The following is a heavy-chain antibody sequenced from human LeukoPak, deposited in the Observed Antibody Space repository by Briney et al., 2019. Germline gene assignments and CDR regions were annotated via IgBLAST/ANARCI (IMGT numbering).Heavy chain of an antibody. J-gene: IGHJ4*02. CDR3: AKDGQLLWFGDVRIQRGSH. D-gene: IGHD3-10*01. CDR1: GFTFSSYA. CDR2: ISGSGGST. Sequence: GGSLRLSCAASGFTFSSYAMSWVRQAPGKGLEWVSAISGSGGSTYYADSVKGRFTISRDNSKNTLYLQMNGLRAEDTAVYYCAKDGQLLWFGDVRIQRGSHWGQGTLVTVSS. V-gene: IGHV3-23*01.